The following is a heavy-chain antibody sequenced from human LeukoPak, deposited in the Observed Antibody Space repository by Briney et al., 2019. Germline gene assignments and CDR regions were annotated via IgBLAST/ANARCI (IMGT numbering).Heavy chain of an antibody. CDR1: GGSISSSSYY. D-gene: IGHD1/OR15-1a*01. CDR3: VRDRHWTNDWVFDY. J-gene: IGHJ4*02. V-gene: IGHV4-39*07. Sequence: PSETLSLTCTVSGGSISSSSYYWGWIRQPPGKGLEWIGSIYYSGSTYYNPSLKSRVTISVDTSKNQFSLKLSSVNAADTAVYYCVRDRHWTNDWVFDYWGQGTLVTVSS. CDR2: IYYSGST.